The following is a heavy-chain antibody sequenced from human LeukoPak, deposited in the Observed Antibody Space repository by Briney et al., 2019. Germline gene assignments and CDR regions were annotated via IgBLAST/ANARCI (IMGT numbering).Heavy chain of an antibody. J-gene: IGHJ6*03. D-gene: IGHD2-8*01. CDR3: ARLAYCSNDVCYSNYYYSMDV. CDR2: IYPDDSDT. CDR1: GYTFSSYW. Sequence: RGESLKISCKGSGYTFSSYWIGWVRQMPGKGLEWMGIIYPDDSDTRYSPSFQGQVTISADKSISTAYLQWRSLKASDTAMYYCARLAYCSNDVCYSNYYYSMDVWGKGTTVTVSS. V-gene: IGHV5-51*01.